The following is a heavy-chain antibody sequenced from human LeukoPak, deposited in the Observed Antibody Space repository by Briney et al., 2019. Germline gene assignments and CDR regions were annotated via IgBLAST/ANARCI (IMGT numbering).Heavy chain of an antibody. Sequence: GGALRLSCAGSGFTFSTYWMNWVRQAPRKGREWVSYISISVSTIYYADSVKGRFTISRENTRNSLYLHMDRLRDEDTAVYYCARDLYFDYWGQGTLVTVSS. CDR3: ARDLYFDY. V-gene: IGHV3-48*02. CDR2: ISISVSTI. J-gene: IGHJ4*02. CDR1: GFTFSTYW.